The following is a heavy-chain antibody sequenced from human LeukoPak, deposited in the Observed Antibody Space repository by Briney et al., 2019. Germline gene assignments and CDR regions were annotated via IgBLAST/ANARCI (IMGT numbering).Heavy chain of an antibody. D-gene: IGHD2-2*01. Sequence: GGSLRLSCAASGFTFSSYSMNWVRQAPGKGLEWVSYISSSSSTIYYADSVKGRFTISRDNAKNSLYLQMSSLRAEDTAVYYCAREPVPAANYYYYYGMDVWGQGTTVTVSS. V-gene: IGHV3-48*04. CDR1: GFTFSSYS. CDR2: ISSSSSTI. J-gene: IGHJ6*02. CDR3: AREPVPAANYYYYYGMDV.